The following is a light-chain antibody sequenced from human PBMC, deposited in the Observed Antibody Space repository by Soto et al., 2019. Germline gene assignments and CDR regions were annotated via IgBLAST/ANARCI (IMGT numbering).Light chain of an antibody. CDR1: QSVRNNY. CDR3: QQYLITPWT. CDR2: AAS. J-gene: IGKJ1*01. Sequence: EIVLTQSPATLSLSPGERATLSCRASQSVRNNYLAWYQQRPGQAPRLLIYAASSRATGIPDRFSGSGSGTDFTLTIGRLEPEDFAVYYCQQYLITPWTFGQGTKVDIK. V-gene: IGKV3-20*01.